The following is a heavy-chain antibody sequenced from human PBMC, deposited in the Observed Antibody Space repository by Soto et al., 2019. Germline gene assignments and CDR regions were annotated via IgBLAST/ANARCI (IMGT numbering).Heavy chain of an antibody. J-gene: IGHJ5*02. D-gene: IGHD2-2*02. V-gene: IGHV3-23*01. CDR2: ISGNGYST. Sequence: EVQLLESGGHLVQPGGSLRLSCAASGFTFSSYAMSWVRQAPGKGLEWVSAISGNGYSTYYADSVKGRFTISRDNSKNTLYLQMNSLRAEDTAVYYCAKGQYHLLYNDYFDPWGQGTLVTVSS. CDR3: AKGQYHLLYNDYFDP. CDR1: GFTFSSYA.